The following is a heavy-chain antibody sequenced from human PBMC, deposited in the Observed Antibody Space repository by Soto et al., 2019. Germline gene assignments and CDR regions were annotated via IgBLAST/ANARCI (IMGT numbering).Heavy chain of an antibody. V-gene: IGHV3-9*01. Sequence: EVQLVESGGGLVQPGRSLRLSCAASGFTFDDNAMHWVRQAPGKGLEWVSGISWNSGSIGYADSVKGRFTISRDNAKNSLYLQMNSLRAEDTALYYCAKALLRGSFDYWGQGTLVTVSS. D-gene: IGHD3-22*01. CDR1: GFTFDDNA. CDR3: AKALLRGSFDY. CDR2: ISWNSGSI. J-gene: IGHJ4*02.